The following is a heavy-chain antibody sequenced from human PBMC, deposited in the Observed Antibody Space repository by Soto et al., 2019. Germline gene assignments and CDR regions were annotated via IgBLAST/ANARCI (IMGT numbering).Heavy chain of an antibody. D-gene: IGHD4-17*01. CDR3: ARAVRALAFDI. Sequence: SETLSLTCTVSGGSISTYYWSWIRQPPGKGLEWIGYIYYSGRTNYNPSLKSRVTISVDTSKNQFSLKLSSVTAADTAVYYCARAVRALAFDIWGQGTMVTVSS. J-gene: IGHJ3*02. CDR2: IYYSGRT. V-gene: IGHV4-59*01. CDR1: GGSISTYY.